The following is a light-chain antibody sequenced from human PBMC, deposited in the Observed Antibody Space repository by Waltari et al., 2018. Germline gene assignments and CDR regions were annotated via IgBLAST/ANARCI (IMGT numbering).Light chain of an antibody. J-gene: IGLJ7*01. CDR1: SSNIGNNY. V-gene: IGLV1-51*02. CDR2: ENT. CDR3: GTWDSSLSGAV. Sequence: QSVLTQPPSVSAAPGQRVTISCSGGSSNIGNNYVSWYRQFPGTAPKLLINENTERPSGIPGRFSVSKSGTSATLDITGLQAGDEADYYCGTWDSSLSGAVFGGGTHLTVL.